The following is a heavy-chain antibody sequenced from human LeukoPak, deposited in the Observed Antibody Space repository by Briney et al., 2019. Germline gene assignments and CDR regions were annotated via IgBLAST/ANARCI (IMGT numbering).Heavy chain of an antibody. V-gene: IGHV4-59*08. CDR1: SGPFYSYY. CDR3: ARGEYCTSTSCHFDP. D-gene: IGHD2-2*01. CDR2: HYDSGST. Sequence: SQTLSLTCTVSSGPFYSYYWSWIRQAPGKGLEWIGYHYDSGSTHYNPSLKSRVTISLDTSKNQFSLNLSSVTAADTAVYYCARGEYCTSTSCHFDPWGRGTLVTVSS. J-gene: IGHJ5*02.